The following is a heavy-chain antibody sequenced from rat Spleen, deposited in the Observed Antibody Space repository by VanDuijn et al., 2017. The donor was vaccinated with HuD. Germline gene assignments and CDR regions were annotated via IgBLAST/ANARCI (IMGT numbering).Heavy chain of an antibody. CDR2: ISTSGSRT. CDR3: ARHVMYTTDWAPFDY. Sequence: EVQLVESGGGLVQPGRSLKLSCAASGFTFSNYYMAWVLQAPKKGLEWVATISTSGSRTYYPDSVKGRFTISRDNAKSSLYLQMNSLKSEDTATYYCARHVMYTTDWAPFDYWGQGVMVTVSS. CDR1: GFTFSNYY. D-gene: IGHD1-6*01. J-gene: IGHJ2*01. V-gene: IGHV5-25*01.